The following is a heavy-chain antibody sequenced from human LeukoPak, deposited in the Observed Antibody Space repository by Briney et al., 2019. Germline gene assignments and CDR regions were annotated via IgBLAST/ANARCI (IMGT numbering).Heavy chain of an antibody. CDR2: ISAYNGDT. D-gene: IGHD6-19*01. CDR1: GYRFSNYG. V-gene: IGHV1-18*01. J-gene: IGHJ4*02. Sequence: ASVKVSCKASGYRFSNYGITWVRQAPGQGLECMGWISAYNGDTNYAQNFQGRLTMTTDTSTNTAYMELRSLRSDDTAAYYCARVGSPDSENSGWKLLFDYWGQGTLVTVSS. CDR3: ARVGSPDSENSGWKLLFDY.